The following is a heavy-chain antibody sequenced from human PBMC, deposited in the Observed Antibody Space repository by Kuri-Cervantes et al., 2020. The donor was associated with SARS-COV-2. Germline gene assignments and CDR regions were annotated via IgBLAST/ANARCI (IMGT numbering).Heavy chain of an antibody. CDR1: GFTFSSYA. D-gene: IGHD1-26*01. Sequence: GESLKISCAASGFTFSSYATHWVRQAPGKGLEWVAVISYDGSNKYYADSVKGRFTISRDNSKNTLYLQMNSLRAEDTAVYYCAREHPYSGSYYAPFDYWGQGTLVTVSS. V-gene: IGHV3-30-3*01. CDR2: ISYDGSNK. CDR3: AREHPYSGSYYAPFDY. J-gene: IGHJ4*02.